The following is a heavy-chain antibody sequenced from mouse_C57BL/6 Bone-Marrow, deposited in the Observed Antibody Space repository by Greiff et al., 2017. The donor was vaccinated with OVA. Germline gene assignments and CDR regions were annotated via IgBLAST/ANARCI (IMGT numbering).Heavy chain of an antibody. J-gene: IGHJ4*01. CDR2: IWSGGST. CDR3: ARNPLYYYGSSYAMDY. CDR1: GFSLTSYG. D-gene: IGHD1-1*01. Sequence: VNVVESGPGLVQPSQSLSITCTVSGFSLTSYGVHWVRQSPGKGLEWLGVIWSGGSTDYNAAFISRLSISKDNSKSQVFFKMNSLQADDTAIYYCARNPLYYYGSSYAMDYWGQGTSVTVSS. V-gene: IGHV2-2*01.